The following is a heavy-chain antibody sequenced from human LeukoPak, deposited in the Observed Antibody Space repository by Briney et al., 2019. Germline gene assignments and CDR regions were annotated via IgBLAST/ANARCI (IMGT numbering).Heavy chain of an antibody. CDR2: IYYSGST. Sequence: PSETLSLTCTVSGDSISSGGYYWSWIRQHPGKGLEWIGYIYYSGSTYYNPSLKSRVTISVDTSKNQFSLKVSAVTATDTAVYYCARLWPATGWFDPWGQGTQVTVSS. CDR1: GDSISSGGYY. CDR3: ARLWPATGWFDP. V-gene: IGHV4-31*03. D-gene: IGHD2-21*01. J-gene: IGHJ5*02.